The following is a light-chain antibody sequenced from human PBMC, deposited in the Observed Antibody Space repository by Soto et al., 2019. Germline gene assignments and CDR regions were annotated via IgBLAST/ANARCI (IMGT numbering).Light chain of an antibody. Sequence: DLQMTQSPSTLSASVGDRVTITCRASQSISSWLAWYQQKPGKAPKLLIYKASSLESGVPSRFSGSGYGTEFTLTISSLQPDDFATYYCQQYNSYPWTFGQWTKVEIK. CDR1: QSISSW. CDR3: QQYNSYPWT. J-gene: IGKJ1*01. CDR2: KAS. V-gene: IGKV1-5*03.